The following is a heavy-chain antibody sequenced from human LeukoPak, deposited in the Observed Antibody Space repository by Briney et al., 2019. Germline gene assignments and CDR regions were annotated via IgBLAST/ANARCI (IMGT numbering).Heavy chain of an antibody. J-gene: IGHJ4*02. CDR3: ARVDRGYSYGTDY. V-gene: IGHV4-39*07. D-gene: IGHD5-18*01. CDR1: GGSISSSSYY. Sequence: KTSETLSLTCTVPGGSISSSSYYWGWIRQPPGKGLEWIGSIYYSGSTYYNPSLKSRVTISVDTSKNQFSLKLSSVTAADTAVYYCARVDRGYSYGTDYWGQGTLVTVSS. CDR2: IYYSGST.